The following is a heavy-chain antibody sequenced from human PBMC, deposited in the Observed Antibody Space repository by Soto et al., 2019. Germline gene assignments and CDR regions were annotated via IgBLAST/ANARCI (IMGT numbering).Heavy chain of an antibody. Sequence: EVQMVQSGAEVKKPGESLKISCKGFGYNCTQYCIGWVRQMPGKGLEWMGVIYPSDSDTKYSPPFQGQVTISADKSISTSYLQWNNLKTSDTAKDYCAGPESSVRLTHFDSLGKGTLVTVS. V-gene: IGHV5-51*01. J-gene: IGHJ4*02. D-gene: IGHD6-19*01. CDR1: GYNCTQYC. CDR2: IYPSDSDT. CDR3: AGPESSVRLTHFDS.